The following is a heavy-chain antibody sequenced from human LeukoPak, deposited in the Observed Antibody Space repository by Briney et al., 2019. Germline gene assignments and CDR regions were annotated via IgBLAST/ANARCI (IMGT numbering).Heavy chain of an antibody. CDR2: ISSSGSTI. CDR3: ARGPRGTISPVVFDY. CDR1: GFTFSSYE. D-gene: IGHD3-9*01. V-gene: IGHV3-48*03. Sequence: GGSLRLSCAASGFTFSSYEMNWVRQAPGKGLEWVSYISSSGSTIYYADSVKGRFTISRDNAKNSLYLQMNSLRAEDTAVYYCARGPRGTISPVVFDYWGQGTPVTVSS. J-gene: IGHJ4*02.